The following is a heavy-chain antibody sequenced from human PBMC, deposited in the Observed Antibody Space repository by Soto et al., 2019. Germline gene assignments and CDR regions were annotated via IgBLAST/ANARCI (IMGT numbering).Heavy chain of an antibody. CDR2: IRSKAYGGTT. V-gene: IGHV3-49*03. CDR3: TRGAAAGTYYYYYMDV. CDR1: GFTFGDYA. D-gene: IGHD6-13*01. Sequence: GGSLRLSCTASGFTFGDYAMSWFRQAPGKGLEWVGFIRSKAYGGTTEYAASVKGRFTISRDDSKSIAYLQMNSLKTEDTAVYYCTRGAAAGTYYYYYMDVWGKGTTVTVSS. J-gene: IGHJ6*03.